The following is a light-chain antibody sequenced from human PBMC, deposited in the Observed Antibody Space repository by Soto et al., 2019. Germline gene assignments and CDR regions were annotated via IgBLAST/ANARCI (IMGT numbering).Light chain of an antibody. CDR1: QSISTW. J-gene: IGKJ1*01. CDR2: KAS. V-gene: IGKV1-5*03. CDR3: QQYNTYSWT. Sequence: DIQMTQSPSTLSATAGDGVTITCRASQSISTWLAWYQQKPGKGPTLLIYKASRLESGVPSRFSGSGSGTEFALTISSLQPADFATYYCQQYNTYSWTFGQGTKVDIK.